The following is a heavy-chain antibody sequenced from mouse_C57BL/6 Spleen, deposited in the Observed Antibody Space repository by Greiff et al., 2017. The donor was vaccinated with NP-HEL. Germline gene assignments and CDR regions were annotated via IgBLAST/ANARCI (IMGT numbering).Heavy chain of an antibody. D-gene: IGHD1-1*01. CDR2: ISYDGSN. Sequence: EVQLVESGPGLVKPSQSLSLTCSVTGYSITSGYYWNWIRQFPGNKLEWMGYISYDGSNNYNPSLKNRISITRDTSKNQFFLKLNSVTTEDTATYYCARIYYYGSGGFDYWGQGTTLTVSS. J-gene: IGHJ2*01. CDR1: GYSITSGYY. CDR3: ARIYYYGSGGFDY. V-gene: IGHV3-6*01.